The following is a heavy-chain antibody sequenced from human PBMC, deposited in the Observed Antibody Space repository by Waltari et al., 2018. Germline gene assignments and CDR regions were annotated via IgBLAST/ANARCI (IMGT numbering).Heavy chain of an antibody. V-gene: IGHV1-24*01. CDR3: VTEGGNSGAFDF. CDR1: GYTLIELS. J-gene: IGHJ3*01. D-gene: IGHD7-27*01. Sequence: QLQLVQSGAEVKTPVASVTVSCKVSGYTLIELSINWVRQAPGKGLEWIGGFDPEGARIVYSQTFQGRVSLTEDTSTDTAYMVLSSLRVEDAAVYYCVTEGGNSGAFDFWGPGTMVTVSS. CDR2: FDPEGARI.